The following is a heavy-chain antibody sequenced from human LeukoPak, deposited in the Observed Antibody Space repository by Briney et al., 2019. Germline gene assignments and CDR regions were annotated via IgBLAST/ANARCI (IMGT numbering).Heavy chain of an antibody. CDR1: GFSFSTYI. V-gene: IGHV3-21*06. Sequence: GGSLRLSCAASGFSFSTYIMNWVRLAPGKGLEWVSSISDNSNYIYYADSVKGRFAISRDNAKNSLYLQMDSLRAEDTAVYYCASRGTESYYDYWGQGTLVTVSS. CDR2: ISDNSNYI. CDR3: ASRGTESYYDY. J-gene: IGHJ4*02. D-gene: IGHD3-10*01.